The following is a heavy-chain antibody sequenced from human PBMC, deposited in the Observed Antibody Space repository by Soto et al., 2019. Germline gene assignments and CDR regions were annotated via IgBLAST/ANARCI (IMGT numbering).Heavy chain of an antibody. CDR3: ARDRNVLMVYAIGGWFDP. D-gene: IGHD2-8*01. CDR2: ISAYNGNT. Sequence: ASVKVSCKASGYTFTSYGISWVRLAPGQGLEWMGWISAYNGNTNYAQKLQGRVTMTTDTSTSTAYMELRSLRSDDTAVYYCARDRNVLMVYAIGGWFDPWGQGTLVTVSS. V-gene: IGHV1-18*04. J-gene: IGHJ5*02. CDR1: GYTFTSYG.